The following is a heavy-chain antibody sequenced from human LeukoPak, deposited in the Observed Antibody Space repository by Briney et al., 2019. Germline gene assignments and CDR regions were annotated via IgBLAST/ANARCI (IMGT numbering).Heavy chain of an antibody. CDR1: GGSFSGYY. V-gene: IGHV4-59*01. Sequence: SETLSLTCAVYGGSFSGYYWSWIRQPPGKGLEWIGYIDYSGSTNYNPSLKSQVTISVDTSKNQFSLKLNSVTAADTAVYYCARDYAYASGKYYFDYWGQGTLVTVSS. J-gene: IGHJ4*02. CDR2: IDYSGST. D-gene: IGHD3-10*01. CDR3: ARDYAYASGKYYFDY.